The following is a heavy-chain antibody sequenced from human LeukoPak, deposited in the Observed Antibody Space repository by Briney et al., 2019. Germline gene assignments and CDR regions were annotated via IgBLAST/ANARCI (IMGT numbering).Heavy chain of an antibody. CDR1: GYTFTSYA. CDR2: INAGNGNT. D-gene: IGHD2-15*01. Sequence: ASVKVSCKASGYTFTSYAMHWVRQAPGQRLEWMGWINAGNGNTKYSQKFQGRVTMTRDTSISTAYMELSRLRSDDTAVYYCARDREILFLPSDIWGQGTMVTVSS. CDR3: ARDREILFLPSDI. V-gene: IGHV1-3*01. J-gene: IGHJ3*02.